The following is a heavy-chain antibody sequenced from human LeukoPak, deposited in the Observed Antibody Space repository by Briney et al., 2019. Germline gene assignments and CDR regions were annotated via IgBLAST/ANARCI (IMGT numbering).Heavy chain of an antibody. CDR2: ISSSSSYI. CDR3: ARVTTQYITTDAFDI. J-gene: IGHJ3*02. CDR1: GFTFSSYS. Sequence: GGSLRLSCAASGFTFSSYSMNWVRQAPGKGLGWVSSISSSSSYIYYADSVKGRFTISRDNAKNSLYLQMNSLRAEDTAVYYCARVTTQYITTDAFDIWGQGTMVTVSS. D-gene: IGHD4-11*01. V-gene: IGHV3-21*01.